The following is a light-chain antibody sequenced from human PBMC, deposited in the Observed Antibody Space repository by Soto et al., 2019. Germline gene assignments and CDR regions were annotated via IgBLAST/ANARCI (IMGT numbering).Light chain of an antibody. CDR1: QGLTSDY. CDR3: QPYVRSPPYT. J-gene: IGKJ2*01. Sequence: EIVLTQSPGTLSLSPGERATLSCRASQGLTSDYLAWYQQRPGQAPRLLIYAASNRATGIPARFSGSVSGTDFTLTISKLDPEDFAVYYCQPYVRSPPYTFGQGTKVEIK. V-gene: IGKV3-20*01. CDR2: AAS.